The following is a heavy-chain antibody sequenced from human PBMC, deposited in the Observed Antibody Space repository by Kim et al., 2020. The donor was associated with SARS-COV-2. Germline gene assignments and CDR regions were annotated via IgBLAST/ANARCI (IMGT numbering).Heavy chain of an antibody. V-gene: IGHV3-48*02. J-gene: IGHJ4*02. D-gene: IGHD6-13*01. Sequence: ARYCADSGKGLSTISRDNPKNSLSLQMNSLGDEDTAVYYCARGHAAVVGYWGQGTLVTVSS. CDR2: AR. CDR3: ARGHAAVVGY.